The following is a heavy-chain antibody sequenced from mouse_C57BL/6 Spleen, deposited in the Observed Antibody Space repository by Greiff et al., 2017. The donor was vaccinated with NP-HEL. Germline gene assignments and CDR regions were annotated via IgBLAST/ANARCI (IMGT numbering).Heavy chain of an antibody. CDR3: ARDELIIDY. Sequence: DVKLVESGGGLVKPGGSLKLSCAASGFTFSSYAMSWVRQTPEKRLEWVATISDGGSYTYYPDNVKGRFTISRDNAKNNLYLQMSHLKSEDTAMYYCARDELIIDYWGQGTTLTVSS. CDR1: GFTFSSYA. J-gene: IGHJ2*01. D-gene: IGHD1-1*01. CDR2: ISDGGSYT. V-gene: IGHV5-4*01.